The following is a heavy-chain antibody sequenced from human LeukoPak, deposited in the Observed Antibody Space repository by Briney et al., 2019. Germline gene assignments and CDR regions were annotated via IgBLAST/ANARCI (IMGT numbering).Heavy chain of an antibody. CDR1: AFTFSSYG. V-gene: IGHV3-30*18. CDR3: AKDGHTDYGDYEVFDY. CDR2: ISYDGSNK. J-gene: IGHJ4*02. D-gene: IGHD4-17*01. Sequence: GGSLRLSCAASAFTFSSYGMHWVRQAPGKGLEWVAVISYDGSNKYYADSVKGRFTISRDNSKNTLYLQMNSLRAEDTAVYYCAKDGHTDYGDYEVFDYWGQGTLVTVSS.